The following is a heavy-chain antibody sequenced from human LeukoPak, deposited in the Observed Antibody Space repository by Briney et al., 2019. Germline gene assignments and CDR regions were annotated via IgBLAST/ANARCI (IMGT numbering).Heavy chain of an antibody. CDR2: IYYSGST. CDR3: ARLLLSAGWLDP. J-gene: IGHJ5*02. V-gene: IGHV4-39*01. CDR1: GGSISSANFY. Sequence: SETLSLTCTVSGGSISSANFYWGWIRQPPGKGLDWIGSIYYSGSTYYNSSLKSRATISVDTSKNQFSLKLSSVAAADTAVYYCARLLLSAGWLDPWGQGTLVTASS. D-gene: IGHD2/OR15-2a*01.